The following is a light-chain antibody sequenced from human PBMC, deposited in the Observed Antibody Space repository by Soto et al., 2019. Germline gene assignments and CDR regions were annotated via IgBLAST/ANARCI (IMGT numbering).Light chain of an antibody. V-gene: IGKV3D-20*01. CDR2: DTS. J-gene: IGKJ4*01. CDR1: QRVSGGF. CDR3: QQFSSYPLT. Sequence: DIVLTQSPATLSLSPGERATLYFVSIQRVSGGFLAWYQQNPGMAQRLILYDTSSRATGIPDRVSVGGSGTEFTLTFSRLEAEDVAVYYCQQFSSYPLTFGGGTKVDI.